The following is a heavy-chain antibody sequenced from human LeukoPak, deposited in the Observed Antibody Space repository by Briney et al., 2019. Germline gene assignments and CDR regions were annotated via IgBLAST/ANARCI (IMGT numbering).Heavy chain of an antibody. J-gene: IGHJ5*02. Sequence: SVEVSCKASGGTFSSYAISWVRQAPGQGLEWMGGIIPIFGTAHYAQKFQGSVTITKDESTSTAYMELSSLRSEDTAVYYCARGCVVTAANFFDPWGQGTLVTVSS. D-gene: IGHD2-2*01. V-gene: IGHV1-69*05. CDR2: IIPIFGTA. CDR3: ARGCVVTAANFFDP. CDR1: GGTFSSYA.